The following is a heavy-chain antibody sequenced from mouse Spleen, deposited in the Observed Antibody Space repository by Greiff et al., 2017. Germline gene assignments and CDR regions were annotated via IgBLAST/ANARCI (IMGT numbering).Heavy chain of an antibody. V-gene: IGHV1-52*01. CDR2: IDPSDSET. J-gene: IGHJ4*01. CDR3: ARHGSREYYYAMDY. Sequence: QVQLQQPGAELVRPGSSVKLSCKASGYTFTSYWMHWVKQRPIQGLEWIGNIDPSDSETHYNQKFKDKATLTVDKSSSTAYMQLSSLTSEDSAVYYCARHGSREYYYAMDYWGQGTSVTVSS. D-gene: IGHD1-1*01. CDR1: GYTFTSYW.